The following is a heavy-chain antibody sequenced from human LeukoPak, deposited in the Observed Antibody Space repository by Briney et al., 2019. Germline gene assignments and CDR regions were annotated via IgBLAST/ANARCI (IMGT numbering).Heavy chain of an antibody. CDR2: IGSDANHI. Sequence: GGSLRLSCAASGFAFSSYSMNWVRQAPGKGLEWVSSIGSDANHIYYADSVKGRFTISRDNAKNSLYLQMNSLQAEDTAVYYCASYGTSWRYYFDYWGQGTLVTVSS. J-gene: IGHJ4*02. V-gene: IGHV3-21*01. CDR3: ASYGTSWRYYFDY. D-gene: IGHD2-2*01. CDR1: GFAFSSYS.